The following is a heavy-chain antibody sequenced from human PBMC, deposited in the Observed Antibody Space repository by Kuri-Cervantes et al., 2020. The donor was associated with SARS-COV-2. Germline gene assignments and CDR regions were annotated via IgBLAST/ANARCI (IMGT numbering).Heavy chain of an antibody. CDR3: ARGSYSSGWYFFDY. Sequence: ESLKISCAASGFTFSNAWMSWIRQPPGKGLEWIGYIYYSGSTNYNPSLKSRVTISVDTSKNQFSLKLSSVTAADTAVYYCARGSYSSGWYFFDYRGQGTLVTVSS. V-gene: IGHV4-59*08. CDR1: GFTFSNAW. J-gene: IGHJ4*02. D-gene: IGHD6-19*01. CDR2: IYYSGST.